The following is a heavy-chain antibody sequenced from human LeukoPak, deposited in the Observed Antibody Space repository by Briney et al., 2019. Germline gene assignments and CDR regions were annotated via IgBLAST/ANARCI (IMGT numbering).Heavy chain of an antibody. Sequence: PGGSLRLSCAASGFTFSSYSMNWVRQAPGKGLEWVSSISSSSSYIYYADSVKGRFTISGDNAKNSLYLQMNSLRAEDTAVYYCARDAGYGYWVVDYWGQGTLVTVSS. V-gene: IGHV3-21*01. D-gene: IGHD5-18*01. CDR1: GFTFSSYS. CDR3: ARDAGYGYWVVDY. J-gene: IGHJ4*02. CDR2: ISSSSSYI.